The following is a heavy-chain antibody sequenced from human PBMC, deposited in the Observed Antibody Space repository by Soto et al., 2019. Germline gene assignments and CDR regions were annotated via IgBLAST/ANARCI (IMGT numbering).Heavy chain of an antibody. CDR1: GFTFSSYS. V-gene: IGHV3-48*01. J-gene: IGHJ5*02. CDR2: ISSSSSTI. D-gene: IGHD3-10*01. CDR3: ARDPRSYGSGSYSSWFDP. Sequence: EVQLVESGGGLVQPGGSLRLSCAASGFTFSSYSMNWVRQAPGKGLEWVSYISSSSSTIYYADSVKGRFTISRDNAKNSLYLQMNSLRAEDTAVYYCARDPRSYGSGSYSSWFDPRGQGTLVTVSS.